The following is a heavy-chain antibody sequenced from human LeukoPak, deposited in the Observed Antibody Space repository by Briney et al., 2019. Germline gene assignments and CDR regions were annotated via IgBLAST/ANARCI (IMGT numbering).Heavy chain of an antibody. CDR1: GFTFSAYW. CDR3: ARDLNWLLFDY. V-gene: IGHV3-74*01. J-gene: IGHJ4*02. D-gene: IGHD3-9*01. Sequence: GGSLRLSCAASGFTFSAYWMHWVRQAPGKGLVWVSRVKYDGSTTTYADSARGRFTISRDNAKNILYLQMNSLRVEDTAVYYCARDLNWLLFDYWGQGTLVTVSS. CDR2: VKYDGSTT.